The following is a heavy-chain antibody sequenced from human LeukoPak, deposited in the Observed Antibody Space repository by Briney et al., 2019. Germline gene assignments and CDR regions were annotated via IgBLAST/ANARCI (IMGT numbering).Heavy chain of an antibody. CDR1: GFTFTNYG. CDR3: AKDPGFGEMDWFDP. D-gene: IGHD3-10*01. CDR2: INGNGVST. Sequence: GGSLRLSCAASGFTFTNYGMSWVRQSPGKSLEWVSAINGNGVSTFYADSVKGRFTIFRDNSKNTVYLQMNSLRAEDTAVYYCAKDPGFGEMDWFDPWGQGTLVTVSS. J-gene: IGHJ5*02. V-gene: IGHV3-23*01.